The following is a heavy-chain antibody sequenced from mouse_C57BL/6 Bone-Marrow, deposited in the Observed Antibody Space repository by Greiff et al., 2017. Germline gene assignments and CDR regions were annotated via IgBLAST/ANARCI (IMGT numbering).Heavy chain of an antibody. V-gene: IGHV1-81*01. CDR3: ARGGWLLREGWYFDV. CDR1: GYTFTSYG. D-gene: IGHD2-3*01. Sequence: VQLQQSGAELARPGASVKLSCKASGYTFTSYGISWVKQRTGQGLEWIGEIDPRSGNTYNNEKFKGKATLTADKSSSTGYMELRSLTSEDSAVYFCARGGWLLREGWYFDVWGTGTTVTVSS. CDR2: IDPRSGNT. J-gene: IGHJ1*03.